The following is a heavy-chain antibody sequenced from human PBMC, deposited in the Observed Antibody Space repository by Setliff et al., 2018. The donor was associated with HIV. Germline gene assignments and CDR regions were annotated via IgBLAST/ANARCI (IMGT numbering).Heavy chain of an antibody. D-gene: IGHD3-10*01. CDR2: INPSGGST. Sequence: ASVKVSCKASGYNFNNYYIQWLRQAPGERPEWIGEINPSGGSTSYAEKFQGRATVTRDSSTSTIYMELRSLRSDDTAIYYCASGIRGLIRTDYYYEMEVWGKGTTVTV. V-gene: IGHV1-46*02. CDR3: ASGIRGLIRTDYYYEMEV. J-gene: IGHJ6*03. CDR1: GYNFNNYY.